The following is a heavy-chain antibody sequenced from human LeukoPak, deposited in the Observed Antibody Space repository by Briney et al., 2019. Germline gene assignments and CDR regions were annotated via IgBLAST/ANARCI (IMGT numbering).Heavy chain of an antibody. CDR3: ARALGRSTECYYYYMDV. D-gene: IGHD2-2*01. CDR1: GGTFRNYA. Sequence: SVKVSCKASGGTFRNYAISWVRQAPGQGLEWMGGIIPIFGTAYYAQKFQGRVAITTDESTTTAYMELSSLRSEDTAVYYCARALGRSTECYYYYMDVWGKGTTVTVSS. CDR2: IIPIFGTA. J-gene: IGHJ6*03. V-gene: IGHV1-69*05.